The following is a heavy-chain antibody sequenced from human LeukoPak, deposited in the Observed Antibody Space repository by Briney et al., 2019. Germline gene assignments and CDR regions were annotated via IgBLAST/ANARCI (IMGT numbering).Heavy chain of an antibody. J-gene: IGHJ6*02. CDR3: ARVSTYYYDSSGYHYYYYYGMDV. Sequence: ASVKVSCKASGYTFTSYGISWVRQAPGQGLEWMGWISAYNGNTNYAQKLQGRVTMTTDTSTSTAYMELRSLRSDDTAVYYCARVSTYYYDSSGYHYYYYYGMDVWGQGTTVTVSS. CDR1: GYTFTSYG. V-gene: IGHV1-18*01. D-gene: IGHD3-22*01. CDR2: ISAYNGNT.